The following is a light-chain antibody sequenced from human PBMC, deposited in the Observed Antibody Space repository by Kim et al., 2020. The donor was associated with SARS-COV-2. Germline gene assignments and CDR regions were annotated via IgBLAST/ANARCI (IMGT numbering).Light chain of an antibody. J-gene: IGKJ1*01. V-gene: IGKV1-6*01. Sequence: ASVGDRVNITRQASQRIQKWLGWYHQKPGKAPKHLIYVASAVHRGVASRFSRSGSGSDFTLTISSLQPDDFATYYWQQYSHHPWTFGQGTKVEIK. CDR2: VAS. CDR1: QRIQKW. CDR3: QQYSHHPWT.